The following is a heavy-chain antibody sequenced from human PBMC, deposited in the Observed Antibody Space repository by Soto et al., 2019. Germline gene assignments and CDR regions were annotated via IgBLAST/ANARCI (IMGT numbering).Heavy chain of an antibody. CDR1: GFSFSSYA. CDR2: ISARGGSS. D-gene: IGHD5-12*01. J-gene: IGHJ4*02. CDR3: AKGSIEYSASVDN. V-gene: IGHV3-23*01. Sequence: EVQLLESGGGLVQPGGSRGLSCVASGFSFSSYAMVWVRQAPGKGLEWVSVISARGGSSYFADTVKGRFTISRDNSKNLLSLEMNSLRAEDTAIYFCAKGSIEYSASVDNWGQGTLVLVSS.